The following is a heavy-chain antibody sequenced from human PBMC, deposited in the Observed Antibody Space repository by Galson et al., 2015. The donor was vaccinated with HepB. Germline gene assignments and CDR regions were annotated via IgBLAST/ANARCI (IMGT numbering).Heavy chain of an antibody. CDR1: GFSFRSYG. V-gene: IGHV3-33*01. CDR3: ARDLGGGYGADIYHPVFDQ. J-gene: IGHJ4*02. Sequence: SLRLSCAASGFSFRSYGMHWVRQAPGKGLEWVAVIWYDGSNKFYAGSVKGRFTISRDNSKNTLYLQMNSLRADDTAVYYCARDLGGGYGADIYHPVFDQWGQGTLVTVSS. CDR2: IWYDGSNK. D-gene: IGHD4/OR15-4a*01.